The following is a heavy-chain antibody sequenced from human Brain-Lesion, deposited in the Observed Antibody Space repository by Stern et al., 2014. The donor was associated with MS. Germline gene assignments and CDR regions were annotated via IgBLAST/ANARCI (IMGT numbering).Heavy chain of an antibody. V-gene: IGHV3-74*02. Sequence: EVQLVESGAGLVQPGGSLRLSCAASGFTFSNYWMHWVRQAPGKGLGWVSRVNNDGRRTSYADSVKGRFTMSRDNAKNTLYLQMNSLRVEDTAIYYCARGERWFDSWGQGTLVTVSS. J-gene: IGHJ5*01. D-gene: IGHD3-10*01. CDR2: VNNDGRRT. CDR3: ARGERWFDS. CDR1: GFTFSNYW.